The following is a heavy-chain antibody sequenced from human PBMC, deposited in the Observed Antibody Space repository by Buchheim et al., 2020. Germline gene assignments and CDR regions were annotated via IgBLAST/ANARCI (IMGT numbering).Heavy chain of an antibody. CDR3: ARDPSIAVAQVGFDY. CDR1: GFTFSSYA. Sequence: VQLVESGGGLVQPGGSLRLSCAASGFTFSSYAMHWVRQAPGKGLEWVAVISYDGSNKYYADSVKGRFTISRDNSKNTLDLQMNSLRAEDTAVYYCARDPSIAVAQVGFDYWGQGTL. D-gene: IGHD6-19*01. CDR2: ISYDGSNK. V-gene: IGHV3-30-3*01. J-gene: IGHJ4*02.